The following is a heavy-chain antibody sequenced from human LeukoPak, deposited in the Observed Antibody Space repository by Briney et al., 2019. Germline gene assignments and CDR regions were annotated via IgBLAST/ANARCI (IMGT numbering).Heavy chain of an antibody. D-gene: IGHD5-18*01. V-gene: IGHV3-9*01. CDR2: ISWNSAII. CDR3: AKADTAMITLMAFDI. CDR1: GFTFSDYE. J-gene: IGHJ3*02. Sequence: GGSLRLSCAASGFTFSDYEMNWVRQAPGKGLEWVSGISWNSAIIGYTDSVKGRFTISRDNAKNSLYLQMNSLRAEDTAFYYCAKADTAMITLMAFDIWGQGTMVTVSS.